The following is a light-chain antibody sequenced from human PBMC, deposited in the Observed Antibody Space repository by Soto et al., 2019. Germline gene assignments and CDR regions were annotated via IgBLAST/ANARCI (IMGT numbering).Light chain of an antibody. J-gene: IGKJ1*01. CDR3: QQYDSSPRT. CDR1: QSVSSSS. V-gene: IGKV3-20*01. CDR2: GAS. Sequence: EIVLTQSPGTLSLSPGERATVSCRASQSVSSSSLAWYQQKPGQAPRLLISGASSRAADIPDRFSGSGSGTDFTLTINRLEPEDFAVYYCQQYDSSPRTFGQGTKVDIK.